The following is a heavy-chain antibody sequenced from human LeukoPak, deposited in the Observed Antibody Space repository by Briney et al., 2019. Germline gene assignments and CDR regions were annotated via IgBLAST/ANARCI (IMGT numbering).Heavy chain of an antibody. CDR2: IKSKTDGGTT. CDR3: TTGSDYGDSSFDY. Sequence: GGSLRLSCAASGFTFSNAWMSWVRQAPGKGLEWVGRIKSKTDGGTTDYAAPVKGRFTISRDDSKNTLYLQMNSLKTEDTAVYYCTTGSDYGDSSFDYWGQGTLVTVSS. D-gene: IGHD4-17*01. V-gene: IGHV3-15*01. CDR1: GFTFSNAW. J-gene: IGHJ4*02.